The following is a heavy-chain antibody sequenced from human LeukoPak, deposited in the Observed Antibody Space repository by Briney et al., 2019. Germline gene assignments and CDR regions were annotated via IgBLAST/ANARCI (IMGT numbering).Heavy chain of an antibody. V-gene: IGHV4-59*08. J-gene: IGHJ4*02. Sequence: PSEALSLTCTVSGGSISSYYWSWIRQPPGKGLEWIGYIYYSGSTNYNPSLKSRVTISVDTSKNQFSLKLSSVTAADTAVYYCARIQDIAAAASGSPLFDYWGQGTLVTVSS. D-gene: IGHD6-13*01. CDR2: IYYSGST. CDR1: GGSISSYY. CDR3: ARIQDIAAAASGSPLFDY.